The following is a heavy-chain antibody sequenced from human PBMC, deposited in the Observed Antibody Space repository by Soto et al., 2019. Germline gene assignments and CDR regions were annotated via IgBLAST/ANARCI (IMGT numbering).Heavy chain of an antibody. J-gene: IGHJ5*02. V-gene: IGHV4-39*01. Sequence: PSETLTVTCTFSDGSISSSSYYWGWIRQPPGKGLEWIGSIYYSGSTYYNPSLKSRVTISVDTSKNQFSLKLSSVTAADTAVYYCARHHRPHRFDPWGQGTMVTVSS. CDR1: DGSISSSSYY. CDR2: IYYSGST. CDR3: ARHHRPHRFDP.